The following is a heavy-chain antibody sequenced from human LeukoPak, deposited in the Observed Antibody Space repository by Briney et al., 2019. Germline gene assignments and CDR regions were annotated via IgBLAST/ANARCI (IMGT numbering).Heavy chain of an antibody. CDR3: AKGDTYYDLLTCFDF. J-gene: IGHJ4*02. Sequence: GRSLRLSCAASGFTFSGYGMSWVRQSPGKGLEWVSTFSASSTSTYYADSVKGRFTISRDNSKNTLYLQMNSLRDEDTAVYYCAKGDTYYDLLTCFDFWGPGTLVTVSS. CDR1: GFTFSGYG. V-gene: IGHV3-23*01. D-gene: IGHD3-9*01. CDR2: FSASSTST.